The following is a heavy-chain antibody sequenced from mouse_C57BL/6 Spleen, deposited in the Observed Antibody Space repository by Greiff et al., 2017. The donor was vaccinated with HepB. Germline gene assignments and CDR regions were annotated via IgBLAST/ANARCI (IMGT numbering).Heavy chain of an antibody. Sequence: EVKLVESGGGLVKPGGSLKLSCAASGFTFSDYGMHWVRQAPEKGLEWVAYISSGSSTIYYADTVKGRFTISRDNAKNTLFLQMTILRSEDTAMYYCARHYYGSSDDWYFDVWGTGTTVTVSS. CDR3: ARHYYGSSDDWYFDV. J-gene: IGHJ1*03. D-gene: IGHD1-1*01. CDR1: GFTFSDYG. V-gene: IGHV5-17*01. CDR2: ISSGSSTI.